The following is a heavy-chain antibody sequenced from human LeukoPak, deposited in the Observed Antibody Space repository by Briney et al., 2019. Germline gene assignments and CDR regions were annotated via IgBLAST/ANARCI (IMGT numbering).Heavy chain of an antibody. CDR1: GFTVSSNY. CDR2: ISGGGGST. D-gene: IGHD1-26*01. V-gene: IGHV3-23*01. J-gene: IGHJ4*02. Sequence: GGSLRLSCAASGFTVSSNYMSWVRQAPGKGLEWVSAISGGGGSTYYADSVKGRFTISRDNSKNTLYLQMNSLRAEDTAVYYCAKDKQWAFDYWGQGTLVTVSS. CDR3: AKDKQWAFDY.